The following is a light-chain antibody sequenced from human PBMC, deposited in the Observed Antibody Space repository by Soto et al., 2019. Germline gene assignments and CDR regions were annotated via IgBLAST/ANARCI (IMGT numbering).Light chain of an antibody. Sequence: IVMAQSPGTLSVSPGARATLACRVSQSVSSNLAWYQQKPGQAPGLLIYGASTRATGIPARFSGSGSGTEFTLTISSLQSEDFAVYYCQQYNNWPITFGQGTRLEI. CDR3: QQYNNWPIT. J-gene: IGKJ5*01. CDR1: QSVSSN. V-gene: IGKV3-15*01. CDR2: GAS.